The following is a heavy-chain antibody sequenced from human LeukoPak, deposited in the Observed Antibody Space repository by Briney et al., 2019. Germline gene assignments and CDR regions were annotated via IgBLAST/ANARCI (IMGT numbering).Heavy chain of an antibody. CDR1: GGTFSSYA. J-gene: IGHJ5*02. Sequence: ASVKVSCKASGGTFSSYAISWVRQAPGQGLEWMGGIIPIFGTANYAQKFQGRVTITADESTSTAYMELSSLRSEDTTVYYCARASWAYYYGSGEGNWFDPWGQGTLVTVSS. D-gene: IGHD3-10*01. V-gene: IGHV1-69*01. CDR2: IIPIFGTA. CDR3: ARASWAYYYGSGEGNWFDP.